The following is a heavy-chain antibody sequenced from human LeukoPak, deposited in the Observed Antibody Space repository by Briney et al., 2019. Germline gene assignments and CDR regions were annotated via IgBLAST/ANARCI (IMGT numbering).Heavy chain of an antibody. CDR2: IIPIFGTA. V-gene: IGHV1-69*13. Sequence: SVKVSCKASGGTFSSYAISWVRQAPGQGLEWMGGIIPIFGTANYAQKFQGRVTITADESTSTAYMELSSLRSEDTAVYYCARGGPVYLDWRMDYWGQGTLVTVSS. D-gene: IGHD3-3*01. CDR3: ARGGPVYLDWRMDY. J-gene: IGHJ4*02. CDR1: GGTFSSYA.